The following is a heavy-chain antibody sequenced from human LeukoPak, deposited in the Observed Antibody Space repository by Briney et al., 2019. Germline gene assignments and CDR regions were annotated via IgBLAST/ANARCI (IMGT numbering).Heavy chain of an antibody. V-gene: IGHV1-69*04. Sequence: ASVKVSCKASGGTFSSYAISWVRQAPGQGLEWMGRIIPILGIANYAQKFQGRVTITADKSTSTAYMELSSLRPEDTAVYYCARVGDSSGYYYYYYGMDVWGQGTTVTVSS. CDR3: ARVGDSSGYYYYYYGMDV. CDR1: GGTFSSYA. J-gene: IGHJ6*02. CDR2: IIPILGIA. D-gene: IGHD3-22*01.